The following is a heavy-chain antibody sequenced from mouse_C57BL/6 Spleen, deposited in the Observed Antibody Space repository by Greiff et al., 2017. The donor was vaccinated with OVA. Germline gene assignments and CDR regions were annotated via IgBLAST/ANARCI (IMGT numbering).Heavy chain of an antibody. J-gene: IGHJ4*01. Sequence: EVHLVESGGDLVKPGGSLKLSCAASGFTFSSYGMSWVRQTPDKRLEWVATISSGGSYTYYPDSVKGRFTISRDNAKNTLYLQMSSLKSEDTAMYYCARQGGFYDYDDGYAMDYWGQGTSVTVSS. V-gene: IGHV5-6*01. D-gene: IGHD2-4*01. CDR3: ARQGGFYDYDDGYAMDY. CDR1: GFTFSSYG. CDR2: ISSGGSYT.